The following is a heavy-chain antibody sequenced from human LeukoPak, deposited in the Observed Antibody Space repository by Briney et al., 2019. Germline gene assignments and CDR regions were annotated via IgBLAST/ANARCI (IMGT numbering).Heavy chain of an antibody. V-gene: IGHV1-69*06. J-gene: IGHJ6*02. D-gene: IGHD2-15*01. Sequence: SVKVSCKASGGTFSSYAISWVRQAPGQGLEWMGGIIPIFRTANYAQKFQGRVTITADKSTSTAYMELSSLRSEDTAVYYCARLYCSGGSCYYYYGMDVWGQGTTVTVSS. CDR1: GGTFSSYA. CDR3: ARLYCSGGSCYYYYGMDV. CDR2: IIPIFRTA.